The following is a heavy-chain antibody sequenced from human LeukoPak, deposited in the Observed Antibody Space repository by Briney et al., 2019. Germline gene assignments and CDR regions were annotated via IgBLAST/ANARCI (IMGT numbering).Heavy chain of an antibody. V-gene: IGHV3-13*01. CDR1: GFTFSSYD. CDR2: IGTAGDT. D-gene: IGHD6-13*01. J-gene: IGHJ6*02. Sequence: GGSLRLSCAASGFTFSSYDMHWVRQATGKGLEWVSAIGTAGDTYYPGSVKGRFTISRENAKNSLYLQMNSLRAGDTAVYYCARSKPTAAGIKSYYYYGMDVWGQGTTVTVSS. CDR3: ARSKPTAAGIKSYYYYGMDV.